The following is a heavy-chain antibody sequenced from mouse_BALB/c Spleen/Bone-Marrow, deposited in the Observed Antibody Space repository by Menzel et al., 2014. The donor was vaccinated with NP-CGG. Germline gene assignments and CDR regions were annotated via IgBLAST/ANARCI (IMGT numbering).Heavy chain of an antibody. CDR1: GFTFSSYG. CDR2: ISSGGSYT. D-gene: IGHD3-3*01. CDR3: ARHRDAMDY. V-gene: IGHV5-6*01. Sequence: EVKLVESGGDLVKPGGSLKLSCAASGFTFSSYGMSWVRRTPDKRLEWVATISSGGSYTYYPDSVKGRFTISRDNAKNTLYLQMSSLKSEDTAMYYCARHRDAMDYWGQGTSVTVSS. J-gene: IGHJ4*01.